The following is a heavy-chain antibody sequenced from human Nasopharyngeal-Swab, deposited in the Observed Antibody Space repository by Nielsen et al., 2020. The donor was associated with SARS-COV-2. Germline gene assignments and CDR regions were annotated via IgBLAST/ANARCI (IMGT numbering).Heavy chain of an antibody. J-gene: IGHJ4*02. V-gene: IGHV3-23*01. CDR2: ISGSGGST. CDR1: GFTFSSYA. D-gene: IGHD3-10*01. Sequence: GGSLRLSCAASGFTFSSYAMSWVRQASGKGLEWVSAISGSGGSTYYADSAKGRFTISRDNSKNTLYLQMNSLRAEDTAVYYCAKGGPSEVAGEYFDYWGQGTLVTVSS. CDR3: AKGGPSEVAGEYFDY.